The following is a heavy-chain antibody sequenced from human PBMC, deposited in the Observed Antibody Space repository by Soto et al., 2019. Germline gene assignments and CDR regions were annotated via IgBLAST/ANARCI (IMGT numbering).Heavy chain of an antibody. CDR3: VRRHVSATGIDWFDP. D-gene: IGHD6-13*01. V-gene: IGHV1-3*01. CDR2: INAANGDT. J-gene: IGHJ5*02. CDR1: GYTFTRYG. Sequence: AAVKFYCKASGYTFTRYGIHWVRQAPGQRPEWMGWINAANGDTKYSPKFQGRVTITRDTSASTAYMELSSLRSEDTAVYYCVRRHVSATGIDWFDPWGQGTLVTVSS.